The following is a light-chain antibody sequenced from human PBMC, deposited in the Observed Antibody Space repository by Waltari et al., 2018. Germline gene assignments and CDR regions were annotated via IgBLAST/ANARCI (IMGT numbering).Light chain of an antibody. Sequence: DIVLTQSPATLSLSPGERATLSCRASQRVSSYLAWYQQKPGQAPRRLIYDASNRATGIPARFSGSGSGTDFTLTISSLEPEDFAVYYCQQRSNWPKLTFGGGTKVEIK. CDR2: DAS. V-gene: IGKV3-11*01. J-gene: IGKJ4*01. CDR1: QRVSSY. CDR3: QQRSNWPKLT.